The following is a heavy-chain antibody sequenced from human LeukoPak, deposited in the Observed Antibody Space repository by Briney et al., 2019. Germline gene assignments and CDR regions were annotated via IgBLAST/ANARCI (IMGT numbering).Heavy chain of an antibody. D-gene: IGHD3-10*01. Sequence: PGGSLRLSCAASGFTFNNYAMHWVRQAPGKGLEWVAVISYDGTNKFYTDSVKGRFTISRDNSKNTLYLQMNSLRAEDTAVYYCARDCCGEWYFFDLWGQGTLVTVSS. CDR3: ARDCCGEWYFFDL. CDR1: GFTFNNYA. CDR2: ISYDGTNK. V-gene: IGHV3-30-3*01. J-gene: IGHJ4*02.